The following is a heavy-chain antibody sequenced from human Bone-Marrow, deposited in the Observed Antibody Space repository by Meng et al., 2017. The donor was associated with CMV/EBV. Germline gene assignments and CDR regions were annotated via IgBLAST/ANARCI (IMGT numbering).Heavy chain of an antibody. CDR3: ARSIAAAGHWFDP. Sequence: SETLSLTCPVPGGSISSYYWSWIRQPPGKGLEWIGYIYYSGSTNYNPSLKSRVTISVDTSKNQFSLKLSSVTAADTAVYYCARSIAAAGHWFDPWGQGTRVTVSS. D-gene: IGHD6-13*01. V-gene: IGHV4-59*01. J-gene: IGHJ5*02. CDR1: GGSISSYY. CDR2: IYYSGST.